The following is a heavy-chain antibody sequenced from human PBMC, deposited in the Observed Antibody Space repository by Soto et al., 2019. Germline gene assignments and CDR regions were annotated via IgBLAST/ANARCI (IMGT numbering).Heavy chain of an antibody. CDR2: TYYRSKWYN. D-gene: IGHD1-26*01. J-gene: IGHJ4*02. Sequence: SQTLLLTCAISGDSVSSNSAAWNWIRQSPSRGLECLGRTYYRSKWYNDYAVSVKSRITINPDTSKHQFSLQLNSVTPEDTAVYYCAIEEDARGSYVSWGQGTLVTVTS. CDR3: AIEEDARGSYVS. CDR1: GDSVSSNSAA. V-gene: IGHV6-1*01.